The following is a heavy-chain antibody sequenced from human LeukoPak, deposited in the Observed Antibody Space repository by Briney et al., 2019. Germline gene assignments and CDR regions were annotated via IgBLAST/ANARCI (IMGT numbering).Heavy chain of an antibody. J-gene: IGHJ4*02. D-gene: IGHD6-19*01. Sequence: GGSLRLSCAASGFTFSSYAMSWVRQAPGKGLGWVSGISYNGGGTYYADSVKGRFTISRDNSKNTLYLQMNSLRAEDTAVYYCAKDSVGVAGPDYWGQGTLVTVSS. CDR2: ISYNGGGT. CDR1: GFTFSSYA. CDR3: AKDSVGVAGPDY. V-gene: IGHV3-23*01.